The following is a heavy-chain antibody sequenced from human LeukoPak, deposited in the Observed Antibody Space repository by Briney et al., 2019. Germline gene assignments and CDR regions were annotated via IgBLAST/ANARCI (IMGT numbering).Heavy chain of an antibody. CDR3: ARARVWGSSRSYYFDY. D-gene: IGHD3-16*01. CDR1: GGSISSGGYS. V-gene: IGHV4-31*03. CDR2: IYYSGST. Sequence: SETLSLTCTVSGGSISSGGYSWSWTRQHPGKGLEWIGYIYYSGSTYYNPSLKSRVTISVDTSKNQFSLKLSSVTAADTAVYYCARARVWGSSRSYYFDYWGQGTLVTVSS. J-gene: IGHJ4*02.